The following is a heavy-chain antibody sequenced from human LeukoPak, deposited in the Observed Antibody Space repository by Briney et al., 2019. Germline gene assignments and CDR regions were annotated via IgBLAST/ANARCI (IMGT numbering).Heavy chain of an antibody. CDR3: ARDPNRSALTYYFDY. V-gene: IGHV1-69*01. D-gene: IGHD2/OR15-2a*01. CDR1: GVTFSSYA. J-gene: IGHJ4*02. CDR2: IIPIFGTA. Sequence: SVKVSCKASGVTFSSYAISWVRQAPGQGLEWMGGIIPIFGTAKYARKFQGRVTITADESTSTAYMELSSLRSEDTAVYYCARDPNRSALTYYFDYWGQGTLVTVSS.